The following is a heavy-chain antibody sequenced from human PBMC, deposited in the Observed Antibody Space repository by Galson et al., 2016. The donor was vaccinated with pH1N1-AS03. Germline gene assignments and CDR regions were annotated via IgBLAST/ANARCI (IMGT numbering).Heavy chain of an antibody. CDR3: AKDKSYGDYSSWFDP. CDR2: ISGRGDST. CDR1: GFTFSSYA. D-gene: IGHD4-17*01. J-gene: IGHJ5*02. Sequence: SLRLSCAASGFTFSSYAMSWVRQAPGKGLEWVSAISGRGDSTYYADSVKGRFTISRDNSKNTLYLQMNSLRAEDTAVYYCAKDKSYGDYSSWFDPWGQGTLVTVSP. V-gene: IGHV3-23*01.